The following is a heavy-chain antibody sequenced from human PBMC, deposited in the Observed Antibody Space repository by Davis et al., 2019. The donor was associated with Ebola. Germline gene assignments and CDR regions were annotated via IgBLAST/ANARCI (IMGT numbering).Heavy chain of an antibody. J-gene: IGHJ4*02. CDR1: GYTLTELS. CDR3: ARYLAALGLFDY. CDR2: FDPEDGET. D-gene: IGHD6-6*01. V-gene: IGHV1-24*01. Sequence: AASVKVSCKVSGYTLTELSMHWVRQAPGKGLEWMGGFDPEDGETIYAQKFQGRVTMTEDTSTDTAYMELSSLRSEDTAVYYCARYLAALGLFDYWGQGTLVTVSS.